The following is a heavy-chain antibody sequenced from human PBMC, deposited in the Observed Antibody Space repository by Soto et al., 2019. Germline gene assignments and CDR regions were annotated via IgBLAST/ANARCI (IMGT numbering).Heavy chain of an antibody. J-gene: IGHJ4*02. CDR2: VSTNDDRT. Sequence: QVQLLQSGPEVKMPGASVKVSCKTSGYTFTAYGLAWLRQAPGQRPEWMGWVSTNDDRTNYAQKFQGRVTMTTDRSTTTTYMELRSLRADDTAVYYCTRELNTESSAYYSFAYWGQGTLVTVSS. CDR1: GYTFTAYG. V-gene: IGHV1-18*01. CDR3: TRELNTESSAYYSFAY. D-gene: IGHD3-22*01.